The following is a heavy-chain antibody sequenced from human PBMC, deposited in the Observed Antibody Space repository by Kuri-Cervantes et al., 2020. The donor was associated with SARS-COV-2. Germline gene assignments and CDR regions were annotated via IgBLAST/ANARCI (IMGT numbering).Heavy chain of an antibody. CDR3: ARDPTTVTTGIGMDV. Sequence: ASVKVSCKASGYTFTTYYIRWVRQAPGQGLEWMGIINPSGGGTSYAQKFQGRVAVTRGTPTSTVYMELSSLRSEDTAVYYCARDPTTVTTGIGMDVWGQGTTVTVSS. CDR2: INPSGGGT. CDR1: GYTFTTYY. V-gene: IGHV1-46*01. J-gene: IGHJ6*02. D-gene: IGHD4-17*01.